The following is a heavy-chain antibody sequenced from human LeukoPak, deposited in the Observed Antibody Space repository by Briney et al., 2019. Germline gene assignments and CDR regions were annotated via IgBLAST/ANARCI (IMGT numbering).Heavy chain of an antibody. CDR3: AGPKDSGGYLY. Sequence: SETLSLTCTVSGGSISTRDYYGAWIRQPPGKGLEWIGSTYYTGSAFYSPSLKSRVTLSVDTSNNQISLKLSSVTAADTATYYCAGPKDSGGYLYWGQGTLVTVPS. V-gene: IGHV4-39*01. J-gene: IGHJ4*02. CDR2: TYYTGSA. D-gene: IGHD1-26*01. CDR1: GGSISTRDYY.